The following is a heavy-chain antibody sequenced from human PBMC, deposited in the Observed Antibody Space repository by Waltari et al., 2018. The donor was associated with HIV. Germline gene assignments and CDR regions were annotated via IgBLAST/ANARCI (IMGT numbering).Heavy chain of an antibody. CDR3: AREDGGNALDY. J-gene: IGHJ4*02. CDR1: GGTFSSHA. D-gene: IGHD2-15*01. Sequence: QVQLLQSVAEVQTPGSSVTVSCEDCGGTFSSHALSWVRQDPGQGLEWMGGIIPIFGTANYAQKFQGRVTITADESTSTAYMELSSLRSEDTAVYYCAREDGGNALDYWGQGTLVTVSS. V-gene: IGHV1-69*01. CDR2: IIPIFGTA.